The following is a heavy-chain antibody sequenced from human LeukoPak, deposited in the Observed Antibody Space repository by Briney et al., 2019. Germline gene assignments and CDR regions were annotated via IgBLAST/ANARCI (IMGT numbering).Heavy chain of an antibody. V-gene: IGHV3-11*04. J-gene: IGHJ4*02. CDR1: GFTFSDYY. CDR3: ARDREPDGYNSGPFDY. CDR2: ISSSGSTI. Sequence: TGGSLRLSCAASGFTFSDYYMSWIRQAPGKGLEWVSYISSSGSTIYYADSAKGRFTISRDNAKNSLYLQMNSLRAEDTAVYYCARDREPDGYNSGPFDYWGQGTLVTVSS. D-gene: IGHD5-24*01.